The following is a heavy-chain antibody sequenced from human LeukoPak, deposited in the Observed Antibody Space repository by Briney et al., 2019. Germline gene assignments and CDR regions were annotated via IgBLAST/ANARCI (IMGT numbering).Heavy chain of an antibody. CDR1: GFTFSDYA. D-gene: IGHD1-26*01. Sequence: GGSLRLSRTASGFTFSDYAMSWVRQVSGKRPEWVATVSGSGRSRYYTDSVKGRFTVSRDNSKNTVYLEMKSLRAEDTAVFYCAKDRGLRGSYRLFEYWGQGTLVAVSS. CDR2: VSGSGRSR. V-gene: IGHV3-23*01. CDR3: AKDRGLRGSYRLFEY. J-gene: IGHJ4*02.